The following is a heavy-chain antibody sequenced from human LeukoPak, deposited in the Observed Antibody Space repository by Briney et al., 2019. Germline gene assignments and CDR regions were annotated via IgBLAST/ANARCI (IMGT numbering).Heavy chain of an antibody. V-gene: IGHV3-21*01. CDR2: ISSSSSYI. Sequence: GGSLRLSCAASGFTFSSYSMNWVRQAPGKGLEWVSSISSSSSYIYYADSVKGRFTISRDNAKNSLYLQMNSLRAEDTAVYYYARDLGHYYDSSGYPYWGQGTLVTVSS. CDR1: GFTFSSYS. CDR3: ARDLGHYYDSSGYPY. D-gene: IGHD3-22*01. J-gene: IGHJ4*02.